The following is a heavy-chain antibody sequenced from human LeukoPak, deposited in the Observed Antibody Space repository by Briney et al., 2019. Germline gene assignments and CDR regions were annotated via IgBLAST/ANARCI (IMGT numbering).Heavy chain of an antibody. CDR3: ARWTVVPAFNWFDP. V-gene: IGHV4-34*01. CDR1: GGSFSGYY. CDR2: INHSGST. Sequence: PSETLSLTCAVYGGSFSGYYWSRVRQPPGKGLEWIGEINHSGSTNYNPSLKSRVTISVDTSKNQFSLKLSSVTAADTAVYYCARWTVVPAFNWFDPWGQGTLVTVSS. D-gene: IGHD2-2*01. J-gene: IGHJ5*02.